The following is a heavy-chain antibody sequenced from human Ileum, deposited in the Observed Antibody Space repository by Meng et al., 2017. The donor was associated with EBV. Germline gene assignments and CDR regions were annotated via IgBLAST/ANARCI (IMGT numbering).Heavy chain of an antibody. CDR2: IYHSGST. CDR1: GGSISSSNYY. V-gene: IGHV4-39*01. Sequence: QLQLQDSGPGLVKPSETLSPTCTVSGGSISSSNYYWDWIRQPPGKGLEWIGAIYHSGSTSYNPSLQSRVTMFVDTSKNQFSLMLTSVTATDTAVYYCARRRGGSGRDCWGQGPLGTVVS. CDR3: ARRRGGSGRDC. D-gene: IGHD3-10*01. J-gene: IGHJ4*02.